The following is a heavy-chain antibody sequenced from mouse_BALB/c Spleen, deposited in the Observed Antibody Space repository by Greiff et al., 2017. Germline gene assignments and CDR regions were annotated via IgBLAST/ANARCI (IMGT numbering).Heavy chain of an antibody. CDR3: ARSANRYPFAY. CDR1: GYTFTSYV. Sequence: VQLQQSGPELVKPGASVKMSCKASGYTFTSYVMHWVKQKPGQGLEWIGYINPYNDGTKYNEKFKGKATLTSDKSSSTAYMELSSLTSEDSAVYYCARSANRYPFAYWGQGTLVTVSA. CDR2: INPYNDGT. V-gene: IGHV1-14*01. J-gene: IGHJ3*01. D-gene: IGHD2-14*01.